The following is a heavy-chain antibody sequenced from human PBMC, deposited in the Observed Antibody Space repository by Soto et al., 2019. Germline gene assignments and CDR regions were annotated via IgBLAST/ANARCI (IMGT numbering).Heavy chain of an antibody. J-gene: IGHJ5*02. V-gene: IGHV4-30-4*01. D-gene: IGHD4-4*01. Sequence: QVQLQESGPGLVKPSQTLSLTCTVSGGSISSGDYYWSWIRQPPGKGLEWIGYIYYSGSTYYNPSLKSRVTILVDTYKNQFFLKLSSVTAADTAVYYCARDSHDNSNYLSNWFDPWGQGTLVTVSS. CDR3: ARDSHDNSNYLSNWFDP. CDR2: IYYSGST. CDR1: GGSISSGDYY.